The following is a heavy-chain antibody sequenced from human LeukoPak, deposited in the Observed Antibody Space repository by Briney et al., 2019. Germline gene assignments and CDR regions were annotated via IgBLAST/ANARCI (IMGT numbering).Heavy chain of an antibody. J-gene: IGHJ3*02. CDR3: ARHYYDILSAFDI. D-gene: IGHD3-22*01. CDR2: IDPSDSYT. V-gene: IGHV5-10-1*01. Sequence: GESLKISCKGSGYSFTTYWISWVRQMPGKGLEWMGRIDPSDSYTKYSPSFQGHVTISADKSISTAYLQWSRLKASDTAMYYCARHYYDILSAFDIWGQGRMVTVSS. CDR1: GYSFTTYW.